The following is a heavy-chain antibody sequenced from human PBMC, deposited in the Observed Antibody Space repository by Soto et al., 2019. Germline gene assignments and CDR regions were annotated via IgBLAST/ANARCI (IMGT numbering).Heavy chain of an antibody. CDR1: GGSISSGGDY. CDR2: IYYSGST. Sequence: QVQLQESGPGLVKPSQTLSLTCTVSGGSISSGGDYWSWIRQHPGKGLEWIGYIYYSGSTYYNPSLKSRVTISVDTSKNQFSLKLSSVTAADTAVYYCARGGGGYYDILTGYYPLDPWGRGTPVTVSS. CDR3: ARGGGGYYDILTGYYPLDP. V-gene: IGHV4-31*03. J-gene: IGHJ5*02. D-gene: IGHD3-9*01.